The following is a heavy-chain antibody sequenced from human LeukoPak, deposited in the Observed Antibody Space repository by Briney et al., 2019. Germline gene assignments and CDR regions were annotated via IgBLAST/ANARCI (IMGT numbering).Heavy chain of an antibody. J-gene: IGHJ4*02. V-gene: IGHV1-18*01. Sequence: GASVKVSCQASGYTFTYYAITWVRQAPGRGLEWMGWTSTYNDGKNYAQSFQGRITMTTDTSTNTAYMELSSLRSDDTAVYYCGAGHPRVDYWGQGTLVTVSS. CDR2: TSTYNDGK. CDR1: GYTFTYYA. CDR3: GAGHPRVDY.